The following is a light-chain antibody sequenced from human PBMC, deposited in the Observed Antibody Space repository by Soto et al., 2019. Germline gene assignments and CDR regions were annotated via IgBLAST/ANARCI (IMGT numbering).Light chain of an antibody. CDR3: QQYYTTPLT. CDR1: LNIYFRSNNRNY. J-gene: IGKJ4*01. CDR2: WAS. V-gene: IGKV4-1*01. Sequence: DIVMTQSPVSLRVSLGERATITCTSSLNIYFRSNNRNYLAWYQQKSGQPPKLLIYWASTREPGVPDRFSGSGSGTYFTLTIDNVQPDDVAVYYCQQYYTTPLTFGGGTRVDIK.